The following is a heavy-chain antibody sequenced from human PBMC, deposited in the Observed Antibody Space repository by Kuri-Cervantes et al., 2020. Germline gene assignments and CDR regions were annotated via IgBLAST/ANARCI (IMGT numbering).Heavy chain of an antibody. V-gene: IGHV3-20*04. CDR3: ARAVGATALDY. CDR2: INWNGGST. J-gene: IGHJ4*02. CDR1: GFTFDDYG. D-gene: IGHD1-26*01. Sequence: GESLKISCAASGFTFDDYGMSWVRQAPGKGLEWVSGINWNGGSTGYADSVKGRFTISRDNAKSTLYLQMNSLRAEDTAVYYCARAVGATALDYWGQGTLVTVSS.